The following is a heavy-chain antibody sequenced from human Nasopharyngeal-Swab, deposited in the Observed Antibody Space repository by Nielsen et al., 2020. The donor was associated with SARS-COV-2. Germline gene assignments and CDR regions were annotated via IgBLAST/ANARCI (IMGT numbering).Heavy chain of an antibody. D-gene: IGHD6-13*01. Sequence: GGSLRLSCTASGFTFSSYGMHWVRQATGKGLEWVAVIWYDGSNKYYADSVKGRFTISRDNSKNTLYLQMNSLRAEDTAVYYCARERYSSSWYFDYWGQGTLVTVSS. CDR3: ARERYSSSWYFDY. J-gene: IGHJ4*02. CDR2: IWYDGSNK. CDR1: GFTFSSYG. V-gene: IGHV3-33*01.